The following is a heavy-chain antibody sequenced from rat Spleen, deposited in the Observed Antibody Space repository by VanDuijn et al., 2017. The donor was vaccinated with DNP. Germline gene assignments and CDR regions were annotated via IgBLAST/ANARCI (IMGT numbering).Heavy chain of an antibody. CDR3: TRDYYSSSFVY. CDR1: GLSLASFG. Sequence: QVQLKESGPGLVQPSQTLSLTCTVSGLSLASFGVHWVRQPPGKGLEWVGVIWSGGNTDYNSTLKSRLSISRDTSKSQVFLKVNSLQTEDTAIYFCTRDYYSSSFVYWGQGTLVTVSS. D-gene: IGHD1-2*01. CDR2: IWSGGNT. J-gene: IGHJ3*01. V-gene: IGHV2-1*01.